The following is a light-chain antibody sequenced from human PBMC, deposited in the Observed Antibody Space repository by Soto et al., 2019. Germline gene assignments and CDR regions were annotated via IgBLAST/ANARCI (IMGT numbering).Light chain of an antibody. CDR1: QTVTNY. V-gene: IGKV1-39*01. Sequence: DIQMTQSPSSLSASIGERVTITCRAGQTVTNYLNWYQQKPGKAPTLLIYGASNLQSGVPSRFSGDGSGTDFILTINSLQPEDYGTYYCQQSYSFPFTFGPGTKVDI. CDR2: GAS. J-gene: IGKJ3*01. CDR3: QQSYSFPFT.